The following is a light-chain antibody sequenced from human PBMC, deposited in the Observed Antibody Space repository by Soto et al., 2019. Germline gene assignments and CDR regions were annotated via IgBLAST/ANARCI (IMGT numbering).Light chain of an antibody. V-gene: IGKV3-20*01. CDR1: QSVSSSY. CDR2: GAS. CDR3: QQYGSSPGWT. Sequence: EVVMTQSPATLSVSPGERATLSCRASQSVSSSYLAWYQQKPGQAPRLLIYGASSRATGIPDRFSGSGSGTDFTLTISRLEPEDFAVYYCQQYGSSPGWTFGQGTKVEIK. J-gene: IGKJ1*01.